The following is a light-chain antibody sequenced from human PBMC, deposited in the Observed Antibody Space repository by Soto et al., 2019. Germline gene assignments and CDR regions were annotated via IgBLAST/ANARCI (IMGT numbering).Light chain of an antibody. V-gene: IGKV3-15*01. J-gene: IGKJ1*01. CDR1: QSVRSY. CDR3: QEYANWPPT. Sequence: EIGMTQSPATLSVSPGERAPLSCRASQSVRSYLAWYQQKPGQAPRLLIYGTSTRATAIPARFSGSGSGTELTLTISSLQSEDFAVYYCQEYANWPPTFGQGTKVDIK. CDR2: GTS.